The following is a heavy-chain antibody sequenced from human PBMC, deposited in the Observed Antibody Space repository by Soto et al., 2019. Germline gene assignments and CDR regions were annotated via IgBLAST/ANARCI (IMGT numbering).Heavy chain of an antibody. CDR3: ARDSTLAY. Sequence: QVQLVQSGAEVKKPGASVKVSCKASGYTFTNYYMHWVRQAPGQGLEWMGIINPSSGGTSYAQKFPGRVNMTRDTSTSTVYMELSSLSSEDTAVYYCARDSTLAYWGQGTLVTVSS. CDR2: INPSSGGT. CDR1: GYTFTNYY. J-gene: IGHJ4*02. V-gene: IGHV1-46*01.